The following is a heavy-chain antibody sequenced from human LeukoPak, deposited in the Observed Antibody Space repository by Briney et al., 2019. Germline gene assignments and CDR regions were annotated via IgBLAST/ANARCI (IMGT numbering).Heavy chain of an antibody. Sequence: GGSLRLSCAASGFTFSSYAMSWVRQAPGKGLEWVSAISGSGGSTNYADSVKGRFTISRDNAKNSLYLQMNSLRAEDTAVYYCARVGRYSSSYYFDYWGQGTLVTVSS. V-gene: IGHV3-23*01. CDR3: ARVGRYSSSYYFDY. CDR1: GFTFSSYA. D-gene: IGHD6-6*01. J-gene: IGHJ4*02. CDR2: ISGSGGST.